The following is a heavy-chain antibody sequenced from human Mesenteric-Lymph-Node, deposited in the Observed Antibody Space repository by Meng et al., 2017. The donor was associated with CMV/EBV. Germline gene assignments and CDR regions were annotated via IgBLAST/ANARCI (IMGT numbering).Heavy chain of an antibody. J-gene: IGHJ4*02. V-gene: IGHV3-7*03. CDR1: GFTFSSYW. CDR3: AKDQGAIFGVVPYDY. Sequence: GESLKISCAASGFTFSSYWMSWVRQAPGKGLEWVANIKQDGSEKYYVDSVKGRFTISRDNSKNTLYLQMNSLRAEDTAFYYCAKDQGAIFGVVPYDYWGQGSLVTVSS. D-gene: IGHD3-3*01. CDR2: IKQDGSEK.